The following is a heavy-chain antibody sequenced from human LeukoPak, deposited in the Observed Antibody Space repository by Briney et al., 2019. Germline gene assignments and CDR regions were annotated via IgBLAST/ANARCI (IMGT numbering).Heavy chain of an antibody. D-gene: IGHD3-16*02. CDR1: GGSISSYY. V-gene: IGHV4-4*07. CDR3: ARDIGRPTFGGVIATYFDY. Sequence: KPSETLSLTCTVSGGSISSYYWSWIRQPAGKGLEWIGRIYTSGSTNYNPSLKSRVTMSVDTSKNQFSLKLSSVTAADTAVYYCARDIGRPTFGGVIATYFDYWGQGTLVNVSS. CDR2: IYTSGST. J-gene: IGHJ4*02.